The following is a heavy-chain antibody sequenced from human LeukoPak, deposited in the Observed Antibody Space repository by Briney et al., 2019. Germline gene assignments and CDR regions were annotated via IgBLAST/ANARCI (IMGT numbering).Heavy chain of an antibody. Sequence: ASVKVSCKASGYTFTSYGISWVRQAPGQGLEWMGWISAYNGNTNYAQKLQGRVTMTTDTSTSTAYMELRSLRSDDTAVYYCARQFRDLMVYAVNWFDTCGQGTLVTVSS. J-gene: IGHJ5*02. V-gene: IGHV1-18*01. CDR1: GYTFTSYG. D-gene: IGHD2-8*01. CDR2: ISAYNGNT. CDR3: ARQFRDLMVYAVNWFDT.